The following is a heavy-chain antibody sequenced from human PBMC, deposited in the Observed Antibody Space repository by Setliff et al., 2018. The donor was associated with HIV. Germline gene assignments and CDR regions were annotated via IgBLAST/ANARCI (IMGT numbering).Heavy chain of an antibody. CDR2: IYYSGST. CDR1: GGSISSHF. J-gene: IGHJ3*01. CDR3: ARDHRSRGSPRFTFDV. D-gene: IGHD3-10*01. Sequence: PSETLSLTCTVSGGSISSHFWSWIRQPPGKGLEWIGYIYYSGSTNYNPSLRSRVTISLDTSKNQFSLNLRSVTAADTAVYFCARDHRSRGSPRFTFDVWGQGTMVTVSS. V-gene: IGHV4-59*11.